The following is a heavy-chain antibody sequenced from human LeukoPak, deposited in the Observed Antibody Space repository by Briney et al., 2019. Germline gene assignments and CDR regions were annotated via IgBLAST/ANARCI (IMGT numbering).Heavy chain of an antibody. Sequence: SQNLSLTCAISGDSVSSNSSWNWIRQSPSRGLEWLGRTYYRSKWYNDYVVSVKSRININPDTSKNQFSLQLNSVTPEDTAVYYCARGGQGDGYSADEAFDIWGQGTMVTVS. D-gene: IGHD5-18*01. J-gene: IGHJ3*02. CDR3: ARGGQGDGYSADEAFDI. CDR1: GDSVSSNSS. V-gene: IGHV6-1*01. CDR2: TYYRSKWYN.